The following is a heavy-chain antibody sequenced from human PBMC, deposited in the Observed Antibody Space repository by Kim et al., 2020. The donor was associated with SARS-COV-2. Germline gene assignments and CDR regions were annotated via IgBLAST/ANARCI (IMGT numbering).Heavy chain of an antibody. Sequence: DSLTGRFTISRDNSKNTLFLQINSLRVEDTAVYFCAKPTYNWNDGDAFDIWGQGTMVTVFS. CDR3: AKPTYNWNDGDAFDI. D-gene: IGHD1-20*01. J-gene: IGHJ3*02. V-gene: IGHV3-23*01.